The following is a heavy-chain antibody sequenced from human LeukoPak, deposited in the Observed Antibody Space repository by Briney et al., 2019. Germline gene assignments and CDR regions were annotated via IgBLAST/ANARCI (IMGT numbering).Heavy chain of an antibody. D-gene: IGHD3-9*01. Sequence: PGGSLRLSCAASGFTFSDYYMSWIRQAPGKGLEWVSYISSSVSTIYYADSVKGRFTISRDNAKNSLYLQMNSLRAEDTAVYYCARDPLKLAIFDYWGQGTLVTVSS. J-gene: IGHJ4*02. V-gene: IGHV3-11*01. CDR1: GFTFSDYY. CDR2: ISSSVSTI. CDR3: ARDPLKLAIFDY.